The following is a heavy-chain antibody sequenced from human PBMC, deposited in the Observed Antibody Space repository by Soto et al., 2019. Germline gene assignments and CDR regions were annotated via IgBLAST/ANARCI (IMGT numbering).Heavy chain of an antibody. Sequence: GWSLRLSCACSVFSFVSYEMHWVRQAPGKGLEWVTFTSYDGSINYYADSVKGRFTMSRDNSKNLLYLQMNSLRTEDTAVYYCVRQSTVSYYAVDVWGQGTTVTVSS. CDR2: TSYDGSIN. CDR3: VRQSTVSYYAVDV. J-gene: IGHJ6*02. V-gene: IGHV3-30*04. CDR1: VFSFVSYE. D-gene: IGHD4-17*01.